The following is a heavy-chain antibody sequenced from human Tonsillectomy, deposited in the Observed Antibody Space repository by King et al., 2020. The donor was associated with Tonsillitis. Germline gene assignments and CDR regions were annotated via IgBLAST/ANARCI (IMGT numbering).Heavy chain of an antibody. J-gene: IGHJ6*02. D-gene: IGHD6-13*01. CDR1: GFTFSSYW. Sequence: VQLVESGGGLVQPGGSLRLSCAASGFTFSSYWMHWVRQAPGKGLVWVSRIDRDGSRTNYANSVKGRFTISRDNAKNTLYLQMNSLRAEDTAVYYCARVTGALYSSSCTDVWGQGTTVTVSS. V-gene: IGHV3-74*01. CDR2: IDRDGSRT. CDR3: ARVTGALYSSSCTDV.